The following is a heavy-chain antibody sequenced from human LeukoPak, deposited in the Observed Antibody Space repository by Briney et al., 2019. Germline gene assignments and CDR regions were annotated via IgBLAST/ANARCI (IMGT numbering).Heavy chain of an antibody. Sequence: ASVKVSCKASGYTFTSYYMHWVRQAPGQGLEWMGIINPSGGSTSYARKFQGRVTMTRDTSTSTVYMELSSLRSEDTAVYYCATSPSWYEAFDIWGQGTMVTVSS. CDR3: ATSPSWYEAFDI. J-gene: IGHJ3*02. D-gene: IGHD6-13*01. V-gene: IGHV1-46*01. CDR1: GYTFTSYY. CDR2: INPSGGST.